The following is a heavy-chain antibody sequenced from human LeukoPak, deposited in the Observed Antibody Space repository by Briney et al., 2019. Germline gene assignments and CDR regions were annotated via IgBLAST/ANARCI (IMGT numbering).Heavy chain of an antibody. CDR1: GYTFTSYG. Sequence: ASVKVSCTASGYTFTSYGISWVRQAPGQGLEWMGWISAYNGNTNYAQKLQGRVTMTTDTSTSTAYMELRSLRSDDTAVYYCARDRVWSDYYYYMDVWGKGTTVTISS. CDR2: ISAYNGNT. CDR3: ARDRVWSDYYYYMDV. D-gene: IGHD1-1*01. J-gene: IGHJ6*03. V-gene: IGHV1-18*01.